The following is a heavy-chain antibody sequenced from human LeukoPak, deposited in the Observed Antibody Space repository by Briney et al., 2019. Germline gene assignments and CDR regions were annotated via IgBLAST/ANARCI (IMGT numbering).Heavy chain of an antibody. CDR2: IYYSGST. V-gene: IGHV4-59*01. Sequence: PSETLSLTCTVSGGSISSYYWSWIRQPPGKGLEWIGYIYYSGSTNYNPSLKSRVTISVDTSKNQFSLKLSSVTAADTAVYYCARDPGRLPPDVWGQGTTVTVSS. J-gene: IGHJ6*02. CDR1: GGSISSYY. CDR3: ARDPGRLPPDV. D-gene: IGHD1-14*01.